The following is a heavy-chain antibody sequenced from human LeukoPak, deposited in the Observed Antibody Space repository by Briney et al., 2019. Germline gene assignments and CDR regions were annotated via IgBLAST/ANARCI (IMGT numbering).Heavy chain of an antibody. CDR3: ARVRGPTVTTMYFDY. V-gene: IGHV3-48*04. Sequence: GGSLRLSCAGSGFIFRSHGMIWVRQAPGRGLEWVSYTSPGGNTIYYADSMKGRFTVSRDDAKNSLSLHMNSLRAEDTAVYYCARVRGPTVTTMYFDYWGQGTLVTVSS. J-gene: IGHJ4*02. CDR1: GFIFRSHG. D-gene: IGHD4-17*01. CDR2: TSPGGNTI.